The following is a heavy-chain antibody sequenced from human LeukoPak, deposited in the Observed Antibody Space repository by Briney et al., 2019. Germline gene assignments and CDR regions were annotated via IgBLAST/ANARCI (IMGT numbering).Heavy chain of an antibody. CDR2: VYHSTSA. CDR1: GYSIRTGSY. J-gene: IGHJ5*02. D-gene: IGHD3-16*02. Sequence: SETLSLTCTVSGYSIRTGSYWGWIRQPPGRGLEWIATVYHSTSAYYNPSLKGRLTISIDTSKNQFSLKLSSVTAADTAVYYCARDPSTVWGTYRPSWFDPWGQGTLVTVSS. CDR3: ARDPSTVWGTYRPSWFDP. V-gene: IGHV4-38-2*02.